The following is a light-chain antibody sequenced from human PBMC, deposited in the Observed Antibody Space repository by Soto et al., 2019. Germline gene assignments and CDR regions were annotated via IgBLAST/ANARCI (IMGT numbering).Light chain of an antibody. CDR3: QQSYSTPFT. CDR2: AAS. CDR1: QSISSY. V-gene: IGKV1-39*01. J-gene: IGKJ3*01. Sequence: DIQMTQSPSSLSASVGDRVTITCRASQSISSYLNWYQQKPGRAPKLLIYAASSLQSGVPSRFSGSGSGTEFTLTISSLQPEDFATYYCQQSYSTPFTFGPRTKVDIK.